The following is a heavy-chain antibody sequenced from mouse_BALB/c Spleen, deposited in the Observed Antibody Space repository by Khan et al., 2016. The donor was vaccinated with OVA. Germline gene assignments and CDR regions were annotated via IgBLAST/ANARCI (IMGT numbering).Heavy chain of an antibody. J-gene: IGHJ3*01. Sequence: EVELVESGGGLVKPGGPLKLSCAASGFTFSTYAVSWVRQTPEKRLEWVATINSGGDYTYYPDRVKGRFTISRDNAKNTLYLQMSSLRSEDTAMYYCARHNYGPFAYWGQGTLVTVSA. CDR3: ARHNYGPFAY. CDR1: GFTFSTYA. CDR2: INSGGDYT. V-gene: IGHV5-9-3*01. D-gene: IGHD1-1*01.